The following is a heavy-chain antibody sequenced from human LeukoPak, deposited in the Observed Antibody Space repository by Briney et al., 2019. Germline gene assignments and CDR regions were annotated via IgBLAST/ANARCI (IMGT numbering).Heavy chain of an antibody. CDR3: ARDRGYSSPGWFDP. J-gene: IGHJ5*02. V-gene: IGHV4-31*03. CDR2: IYYSGST. Sequence: SETLSLTCTVSGGSISSGGYYWSWIRQHPGKGLEWIGCIYYSGSTYYNPSLKSRGTISVDTSKNQFSLKLSSVTAADTAVYYCARDRGYSSPGWFDPWGQGTLVTVSS. CDR1: GGSISSGGYY. D-gene: IGHD6-13*01.